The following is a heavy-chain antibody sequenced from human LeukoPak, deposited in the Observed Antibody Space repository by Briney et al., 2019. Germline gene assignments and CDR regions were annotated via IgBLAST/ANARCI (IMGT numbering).Heavy chain of an antibody. CDR1: GFTFSSYA. Sequence: GGSLRLSCAASGFTFSSYAMHWVRQAPGKGLEWEAVISYDGSNKYYADSVKGRFTISRDNSKNTLYLQMNSLRAEDTAVYYCARELHGSGSSGDAFDIWGQGTMVTVSS. CDR2: ISYDGSNK. V-gene: IGHV3-30-3*01. CDR3: ARELHGSGSSGDAFDI. J-gene: IGHJ3*02. D-gene: IGHD3-10*01.